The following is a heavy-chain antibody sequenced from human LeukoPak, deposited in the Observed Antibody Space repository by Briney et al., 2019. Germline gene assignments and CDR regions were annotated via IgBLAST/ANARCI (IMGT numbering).Heavy chain of an antibody. J-gene: IGHJ5*02. CDR3: ARTTASLLLRYAVWFDP. CDR2: FNPNSGGT. Sequence: ASVKVSCKASGYTFTGYYMHWVRQAPGKGLEWMGWFNPNSGGTNYAQKFQGRVTMTRDTSICTAYMKLRRLRSDDTAVYYCARTTASLLLRYAVWFDPWGQGTLVTVSS. D-gene: IGHD3-9*01. V-gene: IGHV1-2*02. CDR1: GYTFTGYY.